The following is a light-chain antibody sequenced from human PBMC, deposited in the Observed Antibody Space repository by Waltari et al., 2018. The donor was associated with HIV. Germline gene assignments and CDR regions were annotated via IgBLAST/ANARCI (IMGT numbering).Light chain of an antibody. J-gene: IGLJ3*02. CDR2: TNN. CDR1: ISNLRFNI. V-gene: IGLV1-44*01. CDR3: AAWDDSLNGLV. Sequence: QSVLTQPPSASGPPGQRVTISRSGSISNLRFNIVNWYQPLPGAAPKLLIYTNNQRPSGVPDRFSGSKSGTSASLAISGLQSEDEADYYCAAWDDSLNGLVFGGGTKLTVL.